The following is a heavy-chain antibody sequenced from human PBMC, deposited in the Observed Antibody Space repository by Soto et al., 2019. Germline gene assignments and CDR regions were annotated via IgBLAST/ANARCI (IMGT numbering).Heavy chain of an antibody. CDR1: GGSFSGYY. Sequence: SETLSLTCAVYGGSFSGYYWSWIRQSPGKGLEWIGEINHSGSTNYNPSLKSRVTITVNTSKNQFSLKLSSVTAADTAVYYCARMVEGYYYDSSGYYYFDYWGQGTLVTVSS. J-gene: IGHJ4*02. D-gene: IGHD3-22*01. V-gene: IGHV4-34*01. CDR3: ARMVEGYYYDSSGYYYFDY. CDR2: INHSGST.